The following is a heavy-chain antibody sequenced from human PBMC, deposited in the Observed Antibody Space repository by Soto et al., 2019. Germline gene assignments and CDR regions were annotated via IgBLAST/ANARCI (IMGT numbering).Heavy chain of an antibody. D-gene: IGHD6-19*01. CDR3: AKAPPQRWLPREEYYFDY. J-gene: IGHJ4*02. CDR2: ISYDGSNK. V-gene: IGHV3-30*18. CDR1: GFTFSSYG. Sequence: QVQLVESGGGVVQPRRSLRLSCAASGFTFSSYGMHWVRQAPGKGLEWVAVISYDGSNKYYADSVKGRFTISRDNSKNTLYLQMNSLRAEDTAVYYCAKAPPQRWLPREEYYFDYWGQGTLVTVSS.